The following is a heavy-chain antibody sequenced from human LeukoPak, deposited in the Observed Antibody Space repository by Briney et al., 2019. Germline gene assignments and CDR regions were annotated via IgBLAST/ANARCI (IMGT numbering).Heavy chain of an antibody. Sequence: GESLKISCKGSGYNFTSYWITWVRQMPGKGLEWMGRIDPSGSYTNYSPSFQGHVTISADKSISTAYLQWISLKASDTAMYYCARRASSGYYSDYWGQGTLVTVSS. CDR1: GYNFTSYW. J-gene: IGHJ4*02. CDR2: IDPSGSYT. V-gene: IGHV5-10-1*01. D-gene: IGHD3-22*01. CDR3: ARRASSGYYSDY.